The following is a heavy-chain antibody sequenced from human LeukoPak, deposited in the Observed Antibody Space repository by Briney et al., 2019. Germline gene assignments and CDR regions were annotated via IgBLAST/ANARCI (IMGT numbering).Heavy chain of an antibody. Sequence: PSETLSLTCAVSGYSISSGSYWGWIRQPPGKGLEWIGNMFHSGDTYHNPSLKSRVTISAGTSKNQFSLKLTPVTAADTAVYYCAKVGAYGDYARHDYWGQGTLVTVSS. D-gene: IGHD4-17*01. V-gene: IGHV4-38-2*01. J-gene: IGHJ4*02. CDR2: MFHSGDT. CDR3: AKVGAYGDYARHDY. CDR1: GYSISSGSY.